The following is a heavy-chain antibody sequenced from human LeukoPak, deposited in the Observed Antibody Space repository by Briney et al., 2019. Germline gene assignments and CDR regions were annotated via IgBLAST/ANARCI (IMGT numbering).Heavy chain of an antibody. J-gene: IGHJ4*02. CDR3: AKDLQPLAN. CDR1: GFTFSSYA. V-gene: IGHV3-23*01. D-gene: IGHD1-1*01. CDR2: IDGSGGST. Sequence: GSLRRSCVASGFTFSSYAMSWFRQAPGRGLEWVSAIDGSGGSTYYADSVKGRFTISRDNSKNTLYLQMNSLGAEDTAVYYCAKDLQPLANWGQGTLVTVSP.